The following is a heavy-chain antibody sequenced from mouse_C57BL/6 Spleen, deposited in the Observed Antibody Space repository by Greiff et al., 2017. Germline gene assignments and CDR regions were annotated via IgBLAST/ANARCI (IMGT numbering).Heavy chain of an antibody. CDR2: ISSGSSTI. CDR1: GFTFSDYG. CDR3: ARGWYFDV. J-gene: IGHJ1*03. V-gene: IGHV5-17*01. Sequence: EVQLVESGGGLVKPGGSLKLSCAASGFTFSDYGMHWVRQAPEKGLEWVAYISSGSSTIYYADTVKGRFTISRDNAKNTRFLQMTSLRSEDTAMYYCARGWYFDVWGTGTTVTVSS.